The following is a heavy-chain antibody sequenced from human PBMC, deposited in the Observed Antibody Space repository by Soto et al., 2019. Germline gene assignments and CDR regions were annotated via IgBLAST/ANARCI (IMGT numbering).Heavy chain of an antibody. Sequence: EMQLLESGGGLVQPGGSLRLSCAASGFTFSSYGMTWVRQAPGKGLEWVSFSSATGAGTYYADSVKGRFTISRDNSKNTLYLQMTSLRADDTAVYSCAKDRRAGGNYGFYSDFWGQGALVIVSS. CDR3: AKDRRAGGNYGFYSDF. CDR1: GFTFSSYG. J-gene: IGHJ4*02. CDR2: SSATGAGT. D-gene: IGHD1-7*01. V-gene: IGHV3-23*01.